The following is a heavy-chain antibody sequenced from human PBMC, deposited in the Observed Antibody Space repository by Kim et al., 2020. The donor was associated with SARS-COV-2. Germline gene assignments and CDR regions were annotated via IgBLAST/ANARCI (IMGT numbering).Heavy chain of an antibody. J-gene: IGHJ4*02. V-gene: IGHV3-30*18. Sequence: GGSLILSCVGSGFTFSNYGMHWVRQAPGKGLEWVGIVSYEGRNTFYAGSVEGRFTISRDNSKNTLYLQMNNLRAEDTALYYCVKEAAFTTVVVDYYFDFWGQGTLVTVSS. CDR2: VSYEGRNT. CDR3: VKEAAFTTVVVDYYFDF. D-gene: IGHD2-15*01. CDR1: GFTFSNYG.